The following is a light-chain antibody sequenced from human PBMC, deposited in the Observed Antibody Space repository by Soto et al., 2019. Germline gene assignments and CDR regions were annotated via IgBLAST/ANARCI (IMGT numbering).Light chain of an antibody. CDR2: AAS. CDR3: QQSYSTPAT. CDR1: QSISSY. J-gene: IGKJ5*01. V-gene: IGKV1-39*01. Sequence: DIQMTQSPSSLSASVGDRVTITCRASQSISSYLNWYQQKPGKAPKLLIYAASSLQSGVPSRFSGSGSGTDFTLTISSLPPEDFATYYCQQSYSTPATFGQGTRLEI.